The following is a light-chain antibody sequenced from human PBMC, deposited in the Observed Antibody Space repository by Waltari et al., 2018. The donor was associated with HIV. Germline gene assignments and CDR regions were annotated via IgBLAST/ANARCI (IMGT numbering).Light chain of an antibody. V-gene: IGLV1-47*01. CDR2: RNN. Sequence: QSVLTQPPSASGTPGQRVTISCSGSSSNIGRNYVYWYQQLPGTTPKLLIDRNNQLPSGVPDRCSGSKSGTSTSLAISGLRSEDEADYYCAAWDDSLSAPVFGGGTKPTVL. CDR1: SSNIGRNY. J-gene: IGLJ3*02. CDR3: AAWDDSLSAPV.